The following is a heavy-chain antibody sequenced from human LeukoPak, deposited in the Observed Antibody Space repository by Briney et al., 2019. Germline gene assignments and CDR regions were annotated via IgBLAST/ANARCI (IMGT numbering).Heavy chain of an antibody. V-gene: IGHV4-30-4*01. CDR2: IYYSGST. CDR1: GGSISSGDYY. CDR3: ARTTHYDYVWGGGCDY. Sequence: KPSQTLSLTCTVSGGSISSGDYYWSWIRQPPGKGLEWIGYIYYSGSTYYNLSLKSRVTISVDTSKNQFSLKLSSVTAADTAVYYCARTTHYDYVWGGGCDYWGQGTLVTVSS. J-gene: IGHJ4*02. D-gene: IGHD3-16*01.